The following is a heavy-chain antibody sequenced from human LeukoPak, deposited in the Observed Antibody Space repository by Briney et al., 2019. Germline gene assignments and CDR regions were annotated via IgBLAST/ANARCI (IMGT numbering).Heavy chain of an antibody. CDR3: VKDLSGWYSFES. J-gene: IGHJ4*02. D-gene: IGHD6-19*01. V-gene: IGHV3-64D*09. CDR2: INDYGDTT. Sequence: SGGSLRLSCSASGFMFSSSAMHWVRQAPGMWLEYVSGINDYGDTTHYGDSVRGRVTISRDDSKNTVYLQMSSVRAEDTALYYCVKDLSGWYSFESWGQGTLVTVSS. CDR1: GFMFSSSA.